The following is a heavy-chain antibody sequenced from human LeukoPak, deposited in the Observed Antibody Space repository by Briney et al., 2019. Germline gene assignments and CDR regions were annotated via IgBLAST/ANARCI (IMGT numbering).Heavy chain of an antibody. J-gene: IGHJ4*02. CDR1: GGSFSGYY. Sequence: PSETLSLTCAVYGGSFSGYYWSWIRQPPGKGLEWIGEINHSGSTNYNPPLKSRVTISVDTSKNQFSLKLSSVTAADTAVYYCARVTSGYSYGYGYYFDYWGQGTLVTVSS. V-gene: IGHV4-34*09. D-gene: IGHD5-18*01. CDR3: ARVTSGYSYGYGYYFDY. CDR2: INHSGST.